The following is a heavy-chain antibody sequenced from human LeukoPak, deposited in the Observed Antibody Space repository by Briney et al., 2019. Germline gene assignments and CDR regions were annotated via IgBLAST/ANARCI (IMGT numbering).Heavy chain of an antibody. CDR1: GGSIRIYY. V-gene: IGHV4-4*07. D-gene: IGHD3-10*01. CDR2: IYSSGST. Sequence: SETLSLTCTVSGGSIRIYYWSCIRQPAGKGLEWIGRIYSSGSTNYNPSLKSRVTMSVDTSKNQLSLKLSSVTAADTAVYYCARDFRRGLSVRGVTRFDPWGQGTLVTVSS. J-gene: IGHJ5*02. CDR3: ARDFRRGLSVRGVTRFDP.